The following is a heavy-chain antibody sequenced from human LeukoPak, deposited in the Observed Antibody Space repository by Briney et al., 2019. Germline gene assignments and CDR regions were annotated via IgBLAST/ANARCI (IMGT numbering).Heavy chain of an antibody. CDR3: TTGNRDDGSDYDLYYKYSMDV. V-gene: IGHV1-24*01. D-gene: IGHD3-22*01. CDR1: GYTFSELV. Sequence: APVKVSCKVSGYTFSELVIHWVRQTPGKGLEWMGGFDPDDGEAVYAQKFQGRVTMTEDTSTDTAYMDLRSLRPEDTAVYYCTTGNRDDGSDYDLYYKYSMDVWGQGTTVTVSS. CDR2: FDPDDGEA. J-gene: IGHJ6*02.